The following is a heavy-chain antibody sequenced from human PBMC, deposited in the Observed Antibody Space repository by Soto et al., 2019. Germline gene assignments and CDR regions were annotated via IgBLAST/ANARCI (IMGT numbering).Heavy chain of an antibody. CDR3: ARLAVGATRHMVYYGMDV. V-gene: IGHV5-10-1*01. Sequence: PGESLKISCKGSGYSFTSYWISWVRQMPGKGLEWMGRIDPSDSYTNYSPSFQGHVTISADKSISTAYLQWSSLKASDTAMYYCARLAVGATRHMVYYGMDVWGQGTTVTVSS. CDR2: IDPSDSYT. J-gene: IGHJ6*02. D-gene: IGHD1-26*01. CDR1: GYSFTSYW.